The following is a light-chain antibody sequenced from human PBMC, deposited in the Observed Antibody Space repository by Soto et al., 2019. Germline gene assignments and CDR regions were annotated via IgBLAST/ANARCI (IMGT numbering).Light chain of an antibody. V-gene: IGLV1-40*01. Sequence: VVTQPPSVSGAPGQRVTISCTGSSSNIGAGYDVHWYQQLPGTAPKLLIYGNSNRPSEVPDRFSGSKSGTSASLAITGLQAEDEADYYCQSYDSSLSGFVVFGGGTKVTVL. J-gene: IGLJ2*01. CDR2: GNS. CDR1: SSNIGAGYD. CDR3: QSYDSSLSGFVV.